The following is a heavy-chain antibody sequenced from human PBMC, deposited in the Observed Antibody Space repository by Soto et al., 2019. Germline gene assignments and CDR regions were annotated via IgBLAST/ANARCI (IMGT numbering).Heavy chain of an antibody. J-gene: IGHJ6*02. CDR2: IWYDGSNK. CDR1: GFTFSSYG. Sequence: PGGSLRLSCAASGFTFSSYGMHWVRQAPGKGLEWVAVIWYDGSNKYYADSVKGRFTISRDNSKNTLYLQMNSLRAEDTAVYYCARDHRRYYYYGMDVWGQGTTVTVS. CDR3: ARDHRRYYYYGMDV. V-gene: IGHV3-33*01.